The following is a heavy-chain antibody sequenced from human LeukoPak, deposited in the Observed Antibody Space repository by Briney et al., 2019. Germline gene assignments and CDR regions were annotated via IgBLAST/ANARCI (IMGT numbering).Heavy chain of an antibody. CDR3: ARGVEMATIFGYYFDY. V-gene: IGHV1-69*01. D-gene: IGHD5-24*01. J-gene: IGHJ4*02. CDR2: IIPIFGTA. Sequence: GSSVKVSCKASGGTFSSYAISWVRQAPGQGLKWMGGIIPIFGTANYAQKFQGRVTITADESTSTAYMELSSLRSEDTAVYYCARGVEMATIFGYYFDYWGQGTLVTVSS. CDR1: GGTFSSYA.